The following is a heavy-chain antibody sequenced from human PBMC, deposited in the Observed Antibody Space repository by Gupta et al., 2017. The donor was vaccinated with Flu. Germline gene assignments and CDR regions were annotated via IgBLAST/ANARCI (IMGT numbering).Heavy chain of an antibody. D-gene: IGHD3-9*01. V-gene: IGHV3-7*01. J-gene: IGHJ4*02. CDR2: IKPDGSAE. CDR3: ARDPGESTGYYYFDY. Sequence: EVHLVDSGGGLVQPGGSLRLHCAASGFTFSKHWMNWVRQVPGKGLEWVAIIKPDGSAEYYVYAVKGRFTISRDNAENSLSLQMNSLRVEDTAVYYCARDPGESTGYYYFDYWGQGSLVSVS. CDR1: GFTFSKHW.